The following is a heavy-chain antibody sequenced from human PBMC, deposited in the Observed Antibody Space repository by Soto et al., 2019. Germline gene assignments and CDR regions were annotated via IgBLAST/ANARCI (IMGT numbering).Heavy chain of an antibody. Sequence: PSETLSLTCTVSGGSISSGGYYWSWIRQHPGKGLEWIGYIYYSGSTYYNPSLKSRVTISVDTSKNQFPLKLSSVTAADTAVYYCARVEFRSGCRYWGQGTLVTVSS. J-gene: IGHJ4*02. CDR2: IYYSGST. D-gene: IGHD6-19*01. V-gene: IGHV4-31*03. CDR1: GGSISSGGYY. CDR3: ARVEFRSGCRY.